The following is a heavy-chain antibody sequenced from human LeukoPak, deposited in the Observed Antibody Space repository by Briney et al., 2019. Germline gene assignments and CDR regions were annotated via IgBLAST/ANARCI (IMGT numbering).Heavy chain of an antibody. D-gene: IGHD2-15*01. V-gene: IGHV1-2*06. CDR3: ARGADINCRGGSCYLWGY. J-gene: IGHJ4*02. Sequence: ASVKVSCKASGYTFTGYYMHWVRQAPGQGLEWMGRINPNSGGTDYAQKFQGRVTVTRDTSISTAYMELSRLRSDDTAVYYCARGADINCRGGSCYLWGYWGQGTLVTVSS. CDR1: GYTFTGYY. CDR2: INPNSGGT.